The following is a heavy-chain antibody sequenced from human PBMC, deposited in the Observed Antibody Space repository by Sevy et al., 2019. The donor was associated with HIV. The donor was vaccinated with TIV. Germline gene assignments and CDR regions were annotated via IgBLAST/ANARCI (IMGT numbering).Heavy chain of an antibody. CDR1: GFTFSDYY. D-gene: IGHD6-6*01. J-gene: IGHJ4*02. CDR3: ARALSIAARIFDY. CDR2: ISSSSSYT. V-gene: IGHV3-11*06. Sequence: GGSLILSCAASGFTFSDYYMSWIRQAPGKGLEWVSYISSSSSYTNYADSVKGRFTISRDNAKNSLYLQMNSLRAEDTAVYYCARALSIAARIFDYWGQGTLVTVSS.